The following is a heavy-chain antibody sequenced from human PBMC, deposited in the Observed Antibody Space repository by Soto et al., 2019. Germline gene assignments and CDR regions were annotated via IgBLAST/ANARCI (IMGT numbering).Heavy chain of an antibody. V-gene: IGHV4-4*02. D-gene: IGHD5-12*01. CDR3: AVPGRGDFDY. Sequence: ETLFPTCAVSGTSIGTNNWWSWVRQPPGKGLEWIGEVYHSGTTNCKPSLKRRVTISIDKSKNQFSLALTSRTAADTALYYCAVPGRGDFDYWSQGTLVTVS. J-gene: IGHJ4*02. CDR1: GTSIGTNNW. CDR2: VYHSGTT.